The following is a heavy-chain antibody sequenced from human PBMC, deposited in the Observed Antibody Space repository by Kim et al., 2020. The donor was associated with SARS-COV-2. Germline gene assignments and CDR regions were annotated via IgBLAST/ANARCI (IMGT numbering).Heavy chain of an antibody. J-gene: IGHJ6*02. V-gene: IGHV3-23*01. CDR3: ANSYSYGAYYYGMDV. Sequence: GGSLRLSCAASGFTFSSYAMSWVRQAPGKGLEWVSAISGSGGSTYYADSVKGRFTISRDNSKNTLYLQMNSLRAEDTAVYYCANSYSYGAYYYGMDVWGQGTTVTVSS. CDR2: ISGSGGST. D-gene: IGHD5-18*01. CDR1: GFTFSSYA.